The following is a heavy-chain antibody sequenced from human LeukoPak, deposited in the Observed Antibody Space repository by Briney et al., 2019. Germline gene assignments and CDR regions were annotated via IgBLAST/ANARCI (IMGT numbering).Heavy chain of an antibody. J-gene: IGHJ6*02. D-gene: IGHD6-6*01. V-gene: IGHV1-69*13. CDR2: IIPIFGTA. Sequence: SVKVSCKASGGTLSSYAISWVRQAPGQGLEWMGGIIPIFGTANYAQKFQGRVTITADESTSTAYMELSSLRSEDTAVYYCARDSSVAARLGNYYYGMDVWGQGTTVTVSS. CDR3: ARDSSVAARLGNYYYGMDV. CDR1: GGTLSSYA.